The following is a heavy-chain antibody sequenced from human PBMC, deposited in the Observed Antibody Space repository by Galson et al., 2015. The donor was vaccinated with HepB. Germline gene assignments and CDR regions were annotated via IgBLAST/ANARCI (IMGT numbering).Heavy chain of an antibody. J-gene: IGHJ6*03. CDR2: ISYDGSNK. CDR1: GFTFSSYA. CDR3: ARDRTVTTRYYYYMDV. Sequence: SLRLSCAASGFTFSSYAMHWIRQAPGKGLEWVAVISYDGSNKYYADSVKGRFTISRDNSKNTLYLQMNSLRAEDTAVYYCARDRTVTTRYYYYMDVWGKGTTVTVSS. D-gene: IGHD4-11*01. V-gene: IGHV3-30-3*01.